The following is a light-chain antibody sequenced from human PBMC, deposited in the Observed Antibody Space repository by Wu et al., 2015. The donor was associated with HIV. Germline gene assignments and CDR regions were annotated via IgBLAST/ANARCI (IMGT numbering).Light chain of an antibody. Sequence: EIVLTQSPAILSLSPGERATLSCRASQSLRRNSLAWYQQRPGQAPRLLIYDASTRASGIPDRFSGSGSGTDFTLSISRLEPGDFAVYFCQHYGGSAFSFGQGTKATDQT. CDR3: QHYGGSAFS. CDR1: QSLRRNS. J-gene: IGKJ2*03. CDR2: DAS. V-gene: IGKV3-20*01.